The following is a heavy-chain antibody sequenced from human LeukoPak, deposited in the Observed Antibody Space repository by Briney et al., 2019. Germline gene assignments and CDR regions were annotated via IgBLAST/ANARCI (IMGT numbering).Heavy chain of an antibody. J-gene: IGHJ3*01. CDR1: GFTFSSYW. D-gene: IGHD3-3*01. V-gene: IGHV3-74*01. Sequence: PGGSLRLSCAASGFTFSSYWMHWVRQAPGKGLVWVSRINSDGSSTSYADSVKGRFTISRDNAKNTLYLQMNSLRAEDTAVYYCARRFQNALRALSDDAFDVWGQGTTVTVSS. CDR2: INSDGSST. CDR3: ARRFQNALRALSDDAFDV.